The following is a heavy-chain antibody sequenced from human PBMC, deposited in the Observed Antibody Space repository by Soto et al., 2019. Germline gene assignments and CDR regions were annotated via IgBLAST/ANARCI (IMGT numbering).Heavy chain of an antibody. CDR2: IYYSGST. D-gene: IGHD3-10*01. Sequence: SETLSLTCTVSCGSISSYYWSWIRQPPGKGLEWIGYIYYSGSTNYNPSLKSRVTISVDTSKNQFSLKLSSVTAADTAVYYCARDPLFRDGYYYGMDVWGQGTTVTVSS. V-gene: IGHV4-59*01. CDR3: ARDPLFRDGYYYGMDV. CDR1: CGSISSYY. J-gene: IGHJ6*02.